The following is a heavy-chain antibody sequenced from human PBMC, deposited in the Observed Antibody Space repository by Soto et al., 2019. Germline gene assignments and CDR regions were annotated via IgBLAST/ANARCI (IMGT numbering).Heavy chain of an antibody. CDR1: GGTFSSYA. CDR2: IIPIFGTA. J-gene: IGHJ6*02. Sequence: GASVKVSCKASGGTFSSYAISWVRQAPGQGLEWMGGIIPIFGTANYAQKFQGRVTITADESTSTAYMELSSLRSEDTAVYYCAGRYCSSTSCYRGYYYYGMDVWGQGTTVTVSS. D-gene: IGHD2-2*02. CDR3: AGRYCSSTSCYRGYYYYGMDV. V-gene: IGHV1-69*13.